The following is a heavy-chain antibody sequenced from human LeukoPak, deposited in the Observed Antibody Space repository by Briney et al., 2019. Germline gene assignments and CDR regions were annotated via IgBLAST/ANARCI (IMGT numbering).Heavy chain of an antibody. J-gene: IGHJ4*02. Sequence: PGGSLRLSCSASGFTFSSYAMHWVRQAPGKGLEYVSAISSNGGSTYYADSVKGRFTISRDNSKNTLYLQMSSLRAEDTAVYYCVKGLNYDILTHGFDYWGQGTLVTVSS. CDR1: GFTFSSYA. D-gene: IGHD3-9*01. CDR3: VKGLNYDILTHGFDY. V-gene: IGHV3-64D*06. CDR2: ISSNGGST.